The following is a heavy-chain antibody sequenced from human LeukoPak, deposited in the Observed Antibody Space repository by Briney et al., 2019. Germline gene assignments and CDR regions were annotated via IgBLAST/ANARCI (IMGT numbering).Heavy chain of an antibody. CDR2: IYHSGTT. V-gene: IGHV4-30-4*01. J-gene: IGHJ6*03. CDR1: GGSLSSGDYY. Sequence: SETLSLTCTLSGGSLSSGDYYWSWIHQSPGKGLEWIGYIYHSGTTYYNPSRKSRLSMSVDTSKNQFSLNLTSVTPADTAVYYCARMGGAFYYYYMDVWGKGTTVTVSS. CDR3: ARMGGAFYYYYMDV. D-gene: IGHD3-16*01.